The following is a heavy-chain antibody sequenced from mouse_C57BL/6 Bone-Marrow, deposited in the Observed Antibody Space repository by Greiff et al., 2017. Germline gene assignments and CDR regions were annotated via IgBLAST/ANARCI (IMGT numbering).Heavy chain of an antibody. CDR3: ATLFYFDC. D-gene: IGHD1-1*01. Sequence: QVQLKQPGAELVMPGASVKLSCKASGYTFTSYWMHWVKQRPGQGLEWIGEIDPSDSYTNCNQKFKGKSTLTVDKSSSTAYMQLSSLTSEDSAVYYCATLFYFDCWGQGTTLTVSS. V-gene: IGHV1-69*01. CDR2: IDPSDSYT. J-gene: IGHJ2*01. CDR1: GYTFTSYW.